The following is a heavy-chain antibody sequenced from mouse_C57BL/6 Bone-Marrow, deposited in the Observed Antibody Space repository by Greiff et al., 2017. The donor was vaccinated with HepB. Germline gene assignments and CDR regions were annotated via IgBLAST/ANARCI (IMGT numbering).Heavy chain of an antibody. CDR3: ARWGLRRSFAY. CDR1: GYAFTNYL. V-gene: IGHV1-54*01. Sequence: VQRVESGAELVRPGTSVKVSCKASGYAFTNYLIEWVKQRPGQGLEWIGVINPGSGGTNYNEKFKGKATLTADKSSSTAYMQLSSLTSEDSAVYFCARWGLRRSFAYWGQGTLVTVSA. D-gene: IGHD2-4*01. CDR2: INPGSGGT. J-gene: IGHJ3*01.